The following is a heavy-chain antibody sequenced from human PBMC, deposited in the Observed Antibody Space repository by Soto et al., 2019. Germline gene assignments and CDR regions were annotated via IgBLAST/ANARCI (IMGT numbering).Heavy chain of an antibody. J-gene: IGHJ4*02. Sequence: QMQLQESGPGLVKPSGTLSLTCAVSGGSLSDSNWWSWVRQPPGKGLEWIGEVSHTGSTNYNPSLLRRVTLSVDKSKNHFSLNLKSVTAADTAVYYCASFTGTYYFDFWGPGTLVTVAS. CDR3: ASFTGTYYFDF. D-gene: IGHD2-8*02. CDR2: VSHTGST. V-gene: IGHV4-4*02. CDR1: GGSLSDSNW.